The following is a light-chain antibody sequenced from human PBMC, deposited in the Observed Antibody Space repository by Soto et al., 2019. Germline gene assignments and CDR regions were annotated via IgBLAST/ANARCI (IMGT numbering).Light chain of an antibody. CDR3: SSYTSTSTPLYV. CDR1: SSDVGAYDY. CDR2: DVS. V-gene: IGLV2-14*03. Sequence: QSALTQPASVSGSPGQSIAISCTGTSSDVGAYDYVSWYQQHPGKAPKLMIYDVSNRPSGVSSRFSGSKSGNTASLTISVLQAEDEADYYCSSYTSTSTPLYVFGTGTKVTVL. J-gene: IGLJ1*01.